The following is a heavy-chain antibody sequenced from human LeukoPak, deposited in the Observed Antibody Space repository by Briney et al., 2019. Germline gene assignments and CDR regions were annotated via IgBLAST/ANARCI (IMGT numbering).Heavy chain of an antibody. D-gene: IGHD6-13*01. CDR2: IYHSGST. CDR1: GGFISNYY. J-gene: IGHJ6*03. CDR3: ARARMSLAYYYYYYMDV. Sequence: PSETLSLTCSVSGGFISNYYWSWIRQPPGKGLEWIGEIYHSGSTNYNPSLKSRVTISVDKSKNQFSLKLSAVTAADTAVYYCARARMSLAYYYYYYMDVWGKGTTVTVSS. V-gene: IGHV4-59*12.